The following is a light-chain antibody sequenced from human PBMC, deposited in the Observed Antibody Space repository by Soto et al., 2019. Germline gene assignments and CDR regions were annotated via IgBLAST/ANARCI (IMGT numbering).Light chain of an antibody. J-gene: IGKJ1*01. CDR1: QTISSW. CDR2: DAS. CDR3: PNSNSYLWT. Sequence: KMRQSAATLSASRGDRVTITCRSRQTISSWLAWYQQKPGKAPKLLIYDASSLESGVPSRFSGSGSGTEFTLTIRSLQPDDFATYYCPNSNSYLWTFGQGTKVDI. V-gene: IGKV1-5*03.